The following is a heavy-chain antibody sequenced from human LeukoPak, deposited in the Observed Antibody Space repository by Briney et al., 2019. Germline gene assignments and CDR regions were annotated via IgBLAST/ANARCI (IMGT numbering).Heavy chain of an antibody. D-gene: IGHD3-22*01. CDR1: GFTFSSFA. J-gene: IGHJ3*02. V-gene: IGHV3-23*01. CDR2: ISACGGST. Sequence: GGSLRLSCAASGFTFSSFATSWVRQAPGKGLEWVSGISACGGSTYYADSVKGRFTISRDNSKNTLYLQMNSLRAEDTAVYYCAKGFYDNSASGVFDIWGQGTMVTVSS. CDR3: AKGFYDNSASGVFDI.